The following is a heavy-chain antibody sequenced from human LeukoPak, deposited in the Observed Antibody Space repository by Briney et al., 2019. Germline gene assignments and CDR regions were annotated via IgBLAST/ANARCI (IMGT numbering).Heavy chain of an antibody. J-gene: IGHJ6*03. CDR3: ARNDFPNYYYYMDV. Sequence: PSETLSLTCTVSGGSISSYYWSWIRQPPGKGPEWIGYIYYSGSTNYNPSLKSRVTISVDTSKNQFSLKLSSVTAADTAVYYCARNDFPNYYYYMDVWGKGTTVTVSS. D-gene: IGHD3-3*01. CDR2: IYYSGST. CDR1: GGSISSYY. V-gene: IGHV4-59*08.